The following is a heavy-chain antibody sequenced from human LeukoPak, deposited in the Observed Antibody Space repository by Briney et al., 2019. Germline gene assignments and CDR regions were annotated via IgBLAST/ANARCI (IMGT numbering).Heavy chain of an antibody. D-gene: IGHD3-16*02. V-gene: IGHV1-18*01. Sequence: ASVKVSCKASGYTFTSYDINWVRQATGQGLEWMGWMNPNSGNTNYAQKLQGRVTMTTDTSTSTAYMELRSLRSDDTAVYYCARDAPNDYVWGSYRQRVDYWGQGTLVTVSS. J-gene: IGHJ4*02. CDR1: GYTFTSYD. CDR3: ARDAPNDYVWGSYRQRVDY. CDR2: MNPNSGNT.